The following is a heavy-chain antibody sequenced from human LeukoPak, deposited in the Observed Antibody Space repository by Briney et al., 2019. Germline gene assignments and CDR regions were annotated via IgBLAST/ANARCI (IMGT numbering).Heavy chain of an antibody. D-gene: IGHD6-19*01. J-gene: IGHJ4*02. CDR1: GFTFSSYE. CDR3: ASGLSYSSGWSLDY. Sequence: PGGSLRLSCAASGFTFSSYEMNWVRQAPGKGLEWVSYISSSGSTIYYADSVKGRFTISRDNAKNSLHLQMNSLRAEDTAVYYCASGLSYSSGWSLDYWGQGTLFTVSS. V-gene: IGHV3-48*03. CDR2: ISSSGSTI.